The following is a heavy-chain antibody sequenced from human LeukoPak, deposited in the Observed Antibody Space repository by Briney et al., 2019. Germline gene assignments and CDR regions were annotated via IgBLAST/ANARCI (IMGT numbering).Heavy chain of an antibody. D-gene: IGHD3-22*01. CDR2: ISSRGSTI. V-gene: IGHV3-11*01. CDR3: ARDYYDSSGYYHYYYYYMDV. CDR1: GFTFSDYY. Sequence: GGSLRLSCAASGFTFSDYYMSWIRQAPGKGLEWVSYISSRGSTIYYADSVKGRFTISRDNAKNSLYLQMNSLRAEDTAVYYCARDYYDSSGYYHYYYYYMDVWGKGTTVTVSS. J-gene: IGHJ6*03.